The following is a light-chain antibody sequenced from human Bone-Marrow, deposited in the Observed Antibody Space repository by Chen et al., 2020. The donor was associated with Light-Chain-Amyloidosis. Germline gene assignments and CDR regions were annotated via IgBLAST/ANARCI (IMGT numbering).Light chain of an antibody. V-gene: IGLV3-21*02. CDR1: NIGSTS. CDR2: DDS. J-gene: IGLJ3*02. Sequence: SYVLTQPSSVSVAPGQTATIACGGNNIGSTSVHWYQQTPGQAPLLVVYDDSDRPSGIPERLSGSNSGNTATLNIRRVEAGDEADYYCQVWDRSSDRPVFGGGTKLTVL. CDR3: QVWDRSSDRPV.